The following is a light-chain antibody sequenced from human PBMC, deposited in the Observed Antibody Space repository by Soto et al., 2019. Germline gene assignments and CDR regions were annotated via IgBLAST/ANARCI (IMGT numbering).Light chain of an antibody. CDR2: DVT. CDR3: ASYTSSDTVI. J-gene: IGLJ2*01. V-gene: IGLV2-14*01. Sequence: QSALTQPASVSGSPGQSITISCTGTSSDVGGYNYVSWYQQHPGKAPKLMINDVTSRPSGVSNRFSGSKSGNTASLTISGLQAEDEAEYYCASYTSSDTVIFGGGTTVTVL. CDR1: SSDVGGYNY.